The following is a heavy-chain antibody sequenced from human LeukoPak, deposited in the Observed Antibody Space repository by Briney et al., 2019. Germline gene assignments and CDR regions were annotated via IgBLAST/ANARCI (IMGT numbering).Heavy chain of an antibody. CDR2: IYYSGST. Sequence: SETLSLTYTVSGGSISSYCWSWIRQPPGKGLEWNGYIYYSGSTTYNPSRKSRVTRSVDTSNNHFSLKLSSVTAAETAVYYCARDNYYDISGYYGAIYYFDYWGQGTRVTVSS. D-gene: IGHD3-22*01. CDR3: ARDNYYDISGYYGAIYYFDY. V-gene: IGHV4-59*01. CDR1: GGSISSYC. J-gene: IGHJ4*02.